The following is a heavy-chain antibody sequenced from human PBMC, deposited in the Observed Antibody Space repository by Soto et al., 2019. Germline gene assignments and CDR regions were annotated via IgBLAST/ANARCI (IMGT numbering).Heavy chain of an antibody. D-gene: IGHD4-17*01. Sequence: EKGLVWVSRINGGRTMTTYADSVKGRFTISRDNAKNSLYLQMNSLRAEDTAVYYCAIDIYFGDYYYNGIYVCGQGDTV. CDR2: INGGRTMT. CDR3: AIDIYFGDYYYNGIYV. V-gene: IGHV3-74*01. J-gene: IGHJ6*02.